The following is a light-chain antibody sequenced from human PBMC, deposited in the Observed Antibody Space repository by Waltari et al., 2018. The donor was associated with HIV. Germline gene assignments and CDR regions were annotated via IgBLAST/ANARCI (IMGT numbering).Light chain of an antibody. CDR1: NLGS. CDR3: QVWDSNADHLVV. V-gene: IGLV3-21*02. CDR2: DNS. J-gene: IGLJ2*01. Sequence: SYVLTQPPSVSVAPGQTARIPRGGNNLGSLPWYQQKPGQAPVMVVYDNSGRPSGIPERFSGSNSGNTATLTISGVEAGDEADYYCQVWDSNADHLVVFGGGTKLTV.